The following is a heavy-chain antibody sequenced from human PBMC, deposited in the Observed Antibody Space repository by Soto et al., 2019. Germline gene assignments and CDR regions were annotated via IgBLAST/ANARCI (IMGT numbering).Heavy chain of an antibody. D-gene: IGHD3-10*01. CDR2: INHSGST. CDR3: ARHYYGSGSPYYIDY. V-gene: IGHV4-34*01. J-gene: IGHJ4*02. Sequence: QVQLQQWGAGLLKPSETLSLTCAVYGGSFSGYYWSWIRQPPGKGLEWIGEINHSGSTNYHPSLKTRVSISVVTSKNPFSLKLSSVAAADTAVYYCARHYYGSGSPYYIDYWGQGTLVIVSS. CDR1: GGSFSGYY.